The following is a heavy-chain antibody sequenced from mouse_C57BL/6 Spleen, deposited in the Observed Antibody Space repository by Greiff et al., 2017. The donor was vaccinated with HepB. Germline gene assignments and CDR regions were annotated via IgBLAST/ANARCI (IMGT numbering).Heavy chain of an antibody. CDR2: IRNKANGYTT. CDR1: GFTFTDYY. J-gene: IGHJ4*01. CDR3: ARRVRTYYYAMDY. Sequence: EVQRVESGGGLVQPGGSLSLSCAASGFTFTDYYMSWVRQPPGKALEWLGFIRNKANGYTTEYSASVKGRFTISRDNSQSILYLQMNALRAEDSATYYCARRVRTYYYAMDYWGQGTSVTVSS. V-gene: IGHV7-3*01.